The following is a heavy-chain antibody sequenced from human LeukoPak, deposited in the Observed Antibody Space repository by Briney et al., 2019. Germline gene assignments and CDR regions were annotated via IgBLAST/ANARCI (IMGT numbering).Heavy chain of an antibody. CDR3: ATGRSCTTCYLPDY. D-gene: IGHD2-2*01. J-gene: IGHJ4*02. CDR1: GLTISGYW. V-gene: IGHV3-7*01. Sequence: GGSLRLSCAAFGLTISGYWMSWVRQAPGKGLEWVANINQDGGEKYYVDSVKGRFTISRDNAKNSLYLQMNSLRAEDTAVYHCATGRSCTTCYLPDYWGQGTLVTVSS. CDR2: INQDGGEK.